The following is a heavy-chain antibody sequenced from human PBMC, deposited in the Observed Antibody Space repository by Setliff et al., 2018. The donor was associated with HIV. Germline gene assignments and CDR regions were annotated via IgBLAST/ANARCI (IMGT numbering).Heavy chain of an antibody. CDR3: ARTSGARTTDY. D-gene: IGHD1-1*01. Sequence: GESLKISCKASGYSFMSYWIGWVRQMPGKGLEWMGIIYPGDSDTKYSPSFQGQVTISVDKSISTVYLQWSNLKASGSAMYYCARTSGARTTDYWGQGTLVTVSS. CDR2: IYPGDSDT. CDR1: GYSFMSYW. J-gene: IGHJ4*02. V-gene: IGHV5-51*01.